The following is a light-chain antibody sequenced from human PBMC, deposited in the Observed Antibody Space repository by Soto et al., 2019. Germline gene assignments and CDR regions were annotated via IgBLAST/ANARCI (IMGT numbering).Light chain of an antibody. V-gene: IGKV3-20*01. J-gene: IGKJ1*01. CDR3: QQYDSPPWT. CDR2: GAS. CDR1: QSVSSSY. Sequence: ESVLTQSPGTLSLSPGERATLSCRASQSVSSSYLAWYQQKPGQAPRLLIYGASSRATGIPDRFSGSGSGTDFTLIISRLEPEDFAVYYCQQYDSPPWTFGQGTKVDIK.